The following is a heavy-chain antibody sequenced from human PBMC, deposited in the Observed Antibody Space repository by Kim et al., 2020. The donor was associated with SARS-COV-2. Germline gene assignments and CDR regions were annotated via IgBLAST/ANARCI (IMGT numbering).Heavy chain of an antibody. V-gene: IGHV4-59*01. Sequence: SETLSLTCTVSGASISGNYWSWIRQPPGKELEWIGGNTNYNPSLKSRVIISLDTSKNQFSLKLSSVTAADTAVYYCAKVGAKWYFQHWGQGSLVTAS. D-gene: IGHD3-10*01. CDR2: GNT. CDR3: AKVGAKWYFQH. J-gene: IGHJ1*01. CDR1: GASISGNY.